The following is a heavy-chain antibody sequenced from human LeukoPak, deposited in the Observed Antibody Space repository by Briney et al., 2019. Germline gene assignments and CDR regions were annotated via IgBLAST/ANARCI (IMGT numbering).Heavy chain of an antibody. CDR3: ARGRAGIAAAGFDY. CDR2: ISFDGGNK. D-gene: IGHD6-13*01. J-gene: IGHJ4*02. CDR1: GFTFSMSA. Sequence: PGGSLRPSCATSGFTFSMSAMHWVRLAPGKGLDWVAVISFDGGNKFYADSVKGRFSISRDNSKNTLYLQMNSLGLDDTAVYFCARGRAGIAAAGFDYWGQGTLVTVSS. V-gene: IGHV3-30-3*01.